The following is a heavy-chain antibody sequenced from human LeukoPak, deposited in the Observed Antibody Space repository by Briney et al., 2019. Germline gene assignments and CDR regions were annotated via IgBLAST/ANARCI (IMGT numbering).Heavy chain of an antibody. CDR3: ARTVYCSTTRCYVLDAFDM. J-gene: IGHJ3*02. D-gene: IGHD2-2*01. V-gene: IGHV1-2*02. CDR1: GYTFSGYY. CDR2: INPNGGGT. Sequence: ASVKVSCTATGYTFSGYYMHWVRQAPGQGLEWMGWINPNGGGTNSAQKFQGRVTMSRDTSISTAYMELSSLRFDDTAVYDCARTVYCSTTRCYVLDAFDMWGQGTMVTVSS.